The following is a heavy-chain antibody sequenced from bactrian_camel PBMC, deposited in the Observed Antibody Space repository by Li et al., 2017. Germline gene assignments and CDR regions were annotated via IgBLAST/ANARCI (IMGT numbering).Heavy chain of an antibody. V-gene: IGHV3S40*01. CDR3: AANVYGSCSPSWYSGAYFW. CDR2: INSGGDST. D-gene: IGHD2*01. J-gene: IGHJ4*01. CDR1: GFTFSTYD. Sequence: VQLVESGGGLVQPGGSLRLSCAASGFTFSTYDTSWVRQAPGKGLEWVSAINSGGDSTYYADSVKGRFSISRDNAKNTLYLQMNGLKAEDTAIYYCAANVYGSCSPSWYSGAYFWWGQGTQVTVS.